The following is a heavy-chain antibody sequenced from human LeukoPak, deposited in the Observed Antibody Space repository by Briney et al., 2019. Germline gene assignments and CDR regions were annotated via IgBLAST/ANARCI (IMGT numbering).Heavy chain of an antibody. V-gene: IGHV1-18*01. J-gene: IGHJ5*02. D-gene: IGHD2-2*02. CDR3: ARGPTYCSTTSCYNKWYWFDP. Sequence: GASVKVSCKASGYTFTSYGISWVRQAPGQGLEWMGWISGYNGNTNYAQKLQGRVTMTTDKSTSTVYMEVRSLRSDDTAVYYCARGPTYCSTTSCYNKWYWFDPWGQGTLVTVSS. CDR2: ISGYNGNT. CDR1: GYTFTSYG.